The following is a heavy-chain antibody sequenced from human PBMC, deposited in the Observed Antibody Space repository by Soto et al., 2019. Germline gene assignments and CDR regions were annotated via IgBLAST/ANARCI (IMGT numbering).Heavy chain of an antibody. CDR3: AKTSIAARSGRFFDY. CDR1: GFTFDDYA. Sequence: ESGGGLVQPGRSLRLSCAASGFTFDDYAMHWVRQAPGKGLEWVSGISWNSGSIGYADSVKGRFTISRDNAKNSLYLQMNSLRAEDTALYYCAKTSIAARSGRFFDYWGQGTLVTVSS. CDR2: ISWNSGSI. V-gene: IGHV3-9*01. J-gene: IGHJ4*02. D-gene: IGHD6-6*01.